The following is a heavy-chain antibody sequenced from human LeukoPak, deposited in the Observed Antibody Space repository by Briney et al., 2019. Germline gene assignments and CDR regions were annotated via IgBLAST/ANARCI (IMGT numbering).Heavy chain of an antibody. CDR2: IFNSGST. CDR3: SLGDCSSTSCSVFDY. Sequence: SETLSLTCTVSGGYISSYYWSWIRQPPGKGLEGIGYIFNSGSTNYNPSLKSRVTISVDTSKNQFSLKLSSVTAADTAVYFCSLGDCSSTSCSVFDYWGQGTLVTVSS. CDR1: GGYISSYY. V-gene: IGHV4-59*01. J-gene: IGHJ4*02. D-gene: IGHD2-2*01.